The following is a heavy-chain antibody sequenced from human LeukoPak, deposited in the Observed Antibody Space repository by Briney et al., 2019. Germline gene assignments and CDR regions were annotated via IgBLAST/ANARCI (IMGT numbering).Heavy chain of an antibody. V-gene: IGHV4-30-2*01. CDR3: ASGQQQWLYFDY. J-gene: IGHJ4*02. CDR1: GGSISSGGYY. D-gene: IGHD6-19*01. CDR2: IYHSGST. Sequence: SETLSLTCTVSGGSISSGGYYWSWIRQPPGKGLEWIGYIYHSGSTYYNPSLKSRVTISVDRSKNQFSLKLSPVTAADTAVYYCASGQQQWLYFDYWGQGTPVTVSS.